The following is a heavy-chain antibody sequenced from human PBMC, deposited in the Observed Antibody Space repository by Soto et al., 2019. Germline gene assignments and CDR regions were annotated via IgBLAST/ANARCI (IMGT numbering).Heavy chain of an antibody. Sequence: PWGSLRLSCAASGFTFSSYAMSWVRQAPGKGLEWVSVISASGSSTFYADSVKGRFTISRDNSKNTLCLQMNSLRGDDTAVYYCAKGPTTVTTRWFDPWGQGTLVTVSS. V-gene: IGHV3-23*01. D-gene: IGHD4-17*01. CDR3: AKGPTTVTTRWFDP. CDR1: GFTFSSYA. J-gene: IGHJ5*02. CDR2: ISASGSST.